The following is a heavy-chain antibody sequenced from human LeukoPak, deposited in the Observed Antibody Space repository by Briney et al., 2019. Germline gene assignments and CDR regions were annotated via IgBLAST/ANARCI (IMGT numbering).Heavy chain of an antibody. CDR3: DNEVGSLDY. D-gene: IGHD3-10*01. CDR2: MSGGGGTT. V-gene: IGHV3-23*01. Sequence: GGSLRLACAASGFTFSSYAMRWVRQAPGEGRGWVSSMSGGGGTTYYADSGEGRFSFSIDNCKHTVYLQMYSLRAGDPSLYECDNEVGSLDYWGQGTLVTVSS. J-gene: IGHJ4*02. CDR1: GFTFSSYA.